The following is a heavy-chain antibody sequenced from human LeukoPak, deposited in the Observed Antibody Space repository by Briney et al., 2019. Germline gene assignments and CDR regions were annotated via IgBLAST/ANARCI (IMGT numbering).Heavy chain of an antibody. V-gene: IGHV1-18*01. CDR1: GYTFTSYG. CDR2: ISAYNGNI. J-gene: IGHJ4*02. D-gene: IGHD3-22*01. CDR3: ARDYMNYYDSSGYPY. Sequence: GASVNVSCKASGYTFTSYGISWVRQAPGQGLEWMGWISAYNGNINYAQKLQGRVTLTTDTSTSTAYMELRSLRSDDTAVYYCARDYMNYYDSSGYPYWGQGTLVTVSS.